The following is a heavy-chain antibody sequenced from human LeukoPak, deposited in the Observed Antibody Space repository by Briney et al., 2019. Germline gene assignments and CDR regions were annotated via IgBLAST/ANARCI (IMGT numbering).Heavy chain of an antibody. V-gene: IGHV1-2*06. CDR3: ARGGSGSYDMDV. D-gene: IGHD3-10*01. CDR2: INPNSGGT. CDR1: GYTFTGYY. J-gene: IGHJ6*03. Sequence: ASVKVPCKASGYTFTGYYMHWVRQVPGQGLEWMGRINPNSGGTNYAQKFQGRVTMTRDTSISTAYMELSRLRSDDTAVYYCARGGSGSYDMDVWGKGTTVTVSS.